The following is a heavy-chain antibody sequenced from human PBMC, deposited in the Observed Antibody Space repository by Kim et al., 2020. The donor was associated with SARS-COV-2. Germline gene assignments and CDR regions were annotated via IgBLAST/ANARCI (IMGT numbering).Heavy chain of an antibody. V-gene: IGHV3-48*02. CDR3: AREVLRYFDW. Sequence: TIYYADSVKGRFTIARDNAKNSLYLQMNSLRDEDTAVYYCAREVLRYFDWLGQGTLVTVSS. CDR2: TI. J-gene: IGHJ4*02. D-gene: IGHD3-9*01.